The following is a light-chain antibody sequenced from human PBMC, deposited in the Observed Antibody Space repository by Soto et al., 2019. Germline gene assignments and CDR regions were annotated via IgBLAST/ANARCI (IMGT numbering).Light chain of an antibody. V-gene: IGKV3-20*01. Sequence: IVLTQSPGTLSLSPGERATLSCRASQSVPSNYVAWYQQKPGQAPRLLIYAASSRTTGIPARFSGSGSGKDFTLTISRLEPEDFAVYYCQQYGSNPSITFGQGTRLEIK. CDR1: QSVPSNY. CDR3: QQYGSNPSIT. CDR2: AAS. J-gene: IGKJ5*01.